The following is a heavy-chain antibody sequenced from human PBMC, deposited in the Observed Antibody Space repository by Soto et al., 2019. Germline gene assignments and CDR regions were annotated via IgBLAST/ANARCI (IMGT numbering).Heavy chain of an antibody. Sequence: QVQLVQSGAAVKKPGSSVKVSCKASGGTFSSYTISWVRQAPGQGLEWMGRIIPILGIANYAQKFQGRVTITADKTTSTASMELSSLRSEDTAVYYCATRAGDYYYYGMDVWGQGTTVTVSS. D-gene: IGHD3-10*01. CDR3: ATRAGDYYYYGMDV. CDR2: IIPILGIA. CDR1: GGTFSSYT. V-gene: IGHV1-69*02. J-gene: IGHJ6*02.